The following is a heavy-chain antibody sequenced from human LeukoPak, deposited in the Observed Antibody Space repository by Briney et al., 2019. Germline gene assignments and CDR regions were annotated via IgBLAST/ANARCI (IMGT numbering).Heavy chain of an antibody. D-gene: IGHD2-2*01. CDR1: GGSFSGYY. Sequence: SETLSLTCAVYGGSFSGYYWSWIRQPPGKGLEWTGYIYTSGSTNYNPSLKSRVTISVDTSKNQFSLKLSSVTAADTAVYYCARQSDCSSTSCYLGLYYFDYWGQGTLVTVSS. CDR3: ARQSDCSSTSCYLGLYYFDY. CDR2: IYTSGST. J-gene: IGHJ4*02. V-gene: IGHV4-4*09.